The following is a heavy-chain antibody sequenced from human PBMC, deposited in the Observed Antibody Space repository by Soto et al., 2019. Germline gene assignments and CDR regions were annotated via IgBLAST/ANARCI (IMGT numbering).Heavy chain of an antibody. V-gene: IGHV3-74*01. J-gene: IGHJ4*02. CDR3: ARGPRGVYGNDY. CDR2: INMDGSVT. CDR1: GFTFSSDW. D-gene: IGHD2-8*02. Sequence: GGSLRLSCVASGFTFSSDWMHWVRQGAGKGLVWVSRINMDGSVTNCADSVKGRFTISRDNAKNTVYLQMNSLRVEDTAVYYCARGPRGVYGNDYWGQGALVTVSS.